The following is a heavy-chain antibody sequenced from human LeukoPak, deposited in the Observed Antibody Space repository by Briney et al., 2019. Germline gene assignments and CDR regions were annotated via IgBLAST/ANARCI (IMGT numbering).Heavy chain of an antibody. CDR3: VRQDSGSYLGGY. Sequence: GGSLRLSSAVFGFTLNDYWMHWVLQVPGTGLVWFSYINSDGTNTDYADSVKGRFTIFRDDAKKTLYLQMNSLRAEDTAVYYCVRQDSGSYLGGYWGQGTLVTVSS. CDR1: GFTLNDYW. CDR2: INSDGTNT. J-gene: IGHJ4*02. V-gene: IGHV3-74*01. D-gene: IGHD1-26*01.